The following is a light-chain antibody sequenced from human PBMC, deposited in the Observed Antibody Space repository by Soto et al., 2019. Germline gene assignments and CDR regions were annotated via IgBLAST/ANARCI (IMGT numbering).Light chain of an antibody. V-gene: IGKV3-11*01. CDR3: AQRVWPWT. CDR2: DAS. CDR1: QSVSSQ. Sequence: EIVLTQSPATLSLSPGERATLSCRASQSVSSQLAWYQHKPGQPPRLLLYDASNRATGIPDRFSGSGSGTDFTLTISNLEPEDCAVYYRAQRVWPWTVGQGTKVDIK. J-gene: IGKJ1*01.